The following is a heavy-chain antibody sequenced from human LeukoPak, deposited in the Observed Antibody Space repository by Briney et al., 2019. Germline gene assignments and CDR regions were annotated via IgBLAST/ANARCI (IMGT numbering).Heavy chain of an antibody. J-gene: IGHJ4*02. CDR3: AKRRYDSSGHFDS. Sequence: GGSLRLSCAASGFTVSDYSMSWVRQAPGKGLEWVSAISGSGSYTDYADSVRGRFTISKDLSKNTLYMRMSSLRAEDTAVYFCAKRRYDSSGHFDSWGQGTLVTVSS. CDR2: ISGSGSYT. V-gene: IGHV3-23*01. D-gene: IGHD3-22*01. CDR1: GFTVSDYS.